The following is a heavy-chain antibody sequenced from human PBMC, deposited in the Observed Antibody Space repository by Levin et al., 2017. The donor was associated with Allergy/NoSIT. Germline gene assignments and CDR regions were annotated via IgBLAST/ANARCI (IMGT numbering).Heavy chain of an antibody. CDR3: AFRDY. V-gene: IGHV3-21*01. Sequence: PGGSLRLSCAASGFTFSSYSMNWVRQAPGKGLEWVSSISSRSSYIYYADSVKGRFTIARDNAKNSLYLQMNGLSAEDTAVYYCAFRDYWGQGTLVTVAS. CDR1: GFTFSSYS. J-gene: IGHJ4*02. CDR2: ISSRSSYI.